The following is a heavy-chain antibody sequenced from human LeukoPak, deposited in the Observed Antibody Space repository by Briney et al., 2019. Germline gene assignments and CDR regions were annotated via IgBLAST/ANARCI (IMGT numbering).Heavy chain of an antibody. V-gene: IGHV1-2*02. Sequence: ASVKVSCKASGYIFTGYYMHWVRQAPGQGLEWMGWINPNSGGTNYAQKFQGRVTMTRDTSISTAYMELSRLRSDDTAVYYCARAQYSSSSRFGYWGQGTLVTVSS. D-gene: IGHD6-6*01. CDR3: ARAQYSSSSRFGY. CDR2: INPNSGGT. J-gene: IGHJ4*02. CDR1: GYIFTGYY.